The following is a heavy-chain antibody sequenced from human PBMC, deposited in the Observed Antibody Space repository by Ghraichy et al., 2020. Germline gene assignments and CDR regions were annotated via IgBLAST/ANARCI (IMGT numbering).Heavy chain of an antibody. D-gene: IGHD1-26*01. CDR1: GGSISTYY. CDR2: IYYTGST. CDR3: ARVPSGSSYKYYYYMEV. J-gene: IGHJ6*03. V-gene: IGHV4-59*01. Sequence: SETLSLTCTVSGGSISTYYWSWIRQPPGKGLEWIGYIYYTGSTNYDPSLKSRVTISIDTSKNQFTLKLSSVTAADTAVYYCARVPSGSSYKYYYYMEVWGKGTTVTVSS.